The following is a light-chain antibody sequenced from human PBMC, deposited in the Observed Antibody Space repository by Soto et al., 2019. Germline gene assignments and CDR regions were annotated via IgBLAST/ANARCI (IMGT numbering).Light chain of an antibody. Sequence: QSVLTQPRSVSGSPGQSVTISCTGTSSDVGAHNYVSWYQQHPGKAPKLMISDVTKWPSGVPDRFSGSKSGNTVSLTISGLQAEDEADYYCCSYSGSYTVVFGGGTKLTVL. CDR1: SSDVGAHNY. CDR3: CSYSGSYTVV. V-gene: IGLV2-11*01. J-gene: IGLJ2*01. CDR2: DVT.